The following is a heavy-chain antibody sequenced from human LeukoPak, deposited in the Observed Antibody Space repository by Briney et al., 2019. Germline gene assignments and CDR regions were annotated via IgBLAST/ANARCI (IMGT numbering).Heavy chain of an antibody. D-gene: IGHD2-2*01. CDR1: GGSISNYY. V-gene: IGHV4-59*01. J-gene: IGHJ3*02. Sequence: SETLSLTCTVSGGSISNYYWSWIRQPPGKGLEWIGYIYYSGSTNYNPSPKSRVTISVDTSKNQFSLKLSSVTAADTAVYYCGRYLKPSALSVFDIWGQGTMVTVSS. CDR3: GRYLKPSALSVFDI. CDR2: IYYSGST.